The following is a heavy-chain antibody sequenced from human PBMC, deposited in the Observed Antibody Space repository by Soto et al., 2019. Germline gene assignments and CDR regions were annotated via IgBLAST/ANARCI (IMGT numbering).Heavy chain of an antibody. J-gene: IGHJ4*02. V-gene: IGHV3-30*18. CDR2: ISHDGSNE. CDR1: GFSFSTYR. Sequence: QVQVVDSGGSVVQPGGPLILSCGASGFSFSTYRMHWFRQAPGKGLEWMTFISHDGSNEKYADSVKGRFIIARDNSKNTVYLQMNSLRDEDTALYYCTKATVRDRGNYFDYWGQGTLVTVSS. D-gene: IGHD3-10*01. CDR3: TKATVRDRGNYFDY.